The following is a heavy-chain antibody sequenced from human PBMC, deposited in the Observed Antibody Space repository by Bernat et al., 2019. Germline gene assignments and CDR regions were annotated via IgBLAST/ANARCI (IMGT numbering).Heavy chain of an antibody. CDR2: IGGSGGST. CDR3: ANLYGDYPDP. Sequence: EVQLLESGGGLVQPGGSLRLSCAASGFTFSSYAMNWVRQAPGKGLEWVSGIGGSGGSTFYADSVKGRFTISRDNSKNTLYLQMNSLRAEDTAVYYCANLYGDYPDPWGQGTLVTVSS. V-gene: IGHV3-23*01. J-gene: IGHJ5*02. CDR1: GFTFSSYA. D-gene: IGHD4-17*01.